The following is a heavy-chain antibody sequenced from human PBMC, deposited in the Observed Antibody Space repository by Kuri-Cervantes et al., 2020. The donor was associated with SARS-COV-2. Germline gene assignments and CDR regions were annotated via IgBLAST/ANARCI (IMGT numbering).Heavy chain of an antibody. Sequence: ETLSLTCAASGFTFSSYWMSWVRQAPGKGLEWVANIKQDGSEKYYVDSVKGRFTISRDNPKNSLYLQMNSLRAEDTAVYYCARAVLGVVAYFDYWGQGTLVTVSS. V-gene: IGHV3-7*04. D-gene: IGHD3-3*01. J-gene: IGHJ4*02. CDR3: ARAVLGVVAYFDY. CDR1: GFTFSSYW. CDR2: IKQDGSEK.